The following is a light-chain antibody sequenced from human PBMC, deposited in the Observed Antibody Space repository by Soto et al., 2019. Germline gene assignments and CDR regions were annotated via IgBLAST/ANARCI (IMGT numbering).Light chain of an antibody. CDR3: QQYGSSPLT. J-gene: IGKJ4*01. V-gene: IGKV3-20*01. Sequence: EKVMTPAPAPPSVSLGGKAPPSCRASQSVSSNLAWYQLKPGQAPRLLIYGASSRATGIPDRFSGSGSGTDFTLTISRLEPEDFAVYYCQQYGSSPLTFGGGTKVDIK. CDR2: GAS. CDR1: QSVSSN.